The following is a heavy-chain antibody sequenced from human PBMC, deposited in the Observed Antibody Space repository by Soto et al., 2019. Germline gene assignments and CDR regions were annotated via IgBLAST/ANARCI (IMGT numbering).Heavy chain of an antibody. CDR1: GFSLSTSGVG. CDR2: IYWDDDK. D-gene: IGHD4-17*01. J-gene: IGHJ4*02. Sequence: QITLKESGPTLVKPTQTLTLTCTFSGFSLSTSGVGVGWIRQPPGKALEWLALIYWDDDKRYSPSLKSRLTITKATSKNQVVLTVTNMDPVDTATYYCAHKSYGGSAHGAFDYWGQGTLVTVSS. V-gene: IGHV2-5*02. CDR3: AHKSYGGSAHGAFDY.